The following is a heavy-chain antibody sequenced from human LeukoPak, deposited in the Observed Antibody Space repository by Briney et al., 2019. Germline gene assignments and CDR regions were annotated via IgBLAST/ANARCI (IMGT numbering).Heavy chain of an antibody. D-gene: IGHD4-17*01. CDR1: RYTFTGYY. CDR3: ATTVTGDYYYYGMDV. CDR2: INPNSGGT. V-gene: IGHV1-2*04. J-gene: IGHJ6*02. Sequence: ASVKVSCKASRYTFTGYYMHWVRQAPGQGLEWMGWINPNSGGTNYAQKFQGWVTMTRDTSISTAYMELSRLRSDDTAVYYCATTVTGDYYYYGMDVWGQGTTVTVSS.